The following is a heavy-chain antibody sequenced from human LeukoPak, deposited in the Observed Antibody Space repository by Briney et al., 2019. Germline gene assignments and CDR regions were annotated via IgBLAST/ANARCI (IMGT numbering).Heavy chain of an antibody. Sequence: MASETLSLTCTVSGGSISSYYWSWIRQPPGKGLEWIGEINHSGSTNYNPSLKSRVTISVDTSKNQFSLKLSSVTAADTAVYYCAKGYGMDVWGQGTTVTVSS. CDR1: GGSISSYY. CDR2: INHSGST. V-gene: IGHV4-34*01. CDR3: AKGYGMDV. J-gene: IGHJ6*02.